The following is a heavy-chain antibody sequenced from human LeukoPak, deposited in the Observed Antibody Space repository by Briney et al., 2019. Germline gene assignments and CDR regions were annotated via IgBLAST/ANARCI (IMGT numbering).Heavy chain of an antibody. Sequence: SVKVSCKASGGTFSSYAISWVRQAPGQGLEWMGGIIPIFGTANYAQKFQGRVTITADESTSTAYMELNSLRAEDTALYYCAKGTARLRDAFDIWGQGTMVTVSS. J-gene: IGHJ3*02. CDR2: IIPIFGTA. D-gene: IGHD6-25*01. CDR3: AKGTARLRDAFDI. CDR1: GGTFSSYA. V-gene: IGHV1-69*13.